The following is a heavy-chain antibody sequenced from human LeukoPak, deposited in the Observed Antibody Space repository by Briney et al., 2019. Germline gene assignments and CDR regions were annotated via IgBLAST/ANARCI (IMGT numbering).Heavy chain of an antibody. CDR1: GGSISSSSYY. V-gene: IGHV4-39*07. CDR2: IYHSGST. CDR3: ARVSPDAHAFDI. J-gene: IGHJ3*02. Sequence: SETLSLTCTVSGGSISSSSYYWGWIRQPPGKGLEWIGSIYHSGSTDYNPSLKSRVTISVDTSKNQFSLKLSSVTAADTAVYYCARVSPDAHAFDIWGQGTMVTVSS.